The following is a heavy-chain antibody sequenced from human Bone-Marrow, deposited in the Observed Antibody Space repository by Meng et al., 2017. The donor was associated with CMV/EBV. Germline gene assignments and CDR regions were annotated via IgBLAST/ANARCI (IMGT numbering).Heavy chain of an antibody. J-gene: IGHJ4*02. Sequence: GGSLRLSCAASGFTFNSYWMSWVRQAPGKGLEWVGSINQDGSDKYYVDPVKGRFTISRDNAKNSLYLQMNSLRDEDTAIYYCAREISSLGERYDYWGQGTLVTVSS. V-gene: IGHV3-7*01. D-gene: IGHD3-10*01. CDR2: INQDGSDK. CDR3: AREISSLGERYDY. CDR1: GFTFNSYW.